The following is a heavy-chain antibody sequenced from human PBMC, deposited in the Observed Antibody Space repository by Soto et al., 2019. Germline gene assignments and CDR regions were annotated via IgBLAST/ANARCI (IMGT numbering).Heavy chain of an antibody. J-gene: IGHJ4*02. D-gene: IGHD4-17*01. Sequence: SETLSLTCTVSGGSISSYYWSWIRQPPGKGLEWIGYIYYSGSTNYNPSLKSRVTISVDTSKNQFSLKLSSVTAADTAVYYCARRYGVYFDYWGQGTLVTVSS. V-gene: IGHV4-59*08. CDR3: ARRYGVYFDY. CDR2: IYYSGST. CDR1: GGSISSYY.